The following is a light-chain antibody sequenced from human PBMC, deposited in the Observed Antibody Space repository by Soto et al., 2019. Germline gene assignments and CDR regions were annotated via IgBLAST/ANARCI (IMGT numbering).Light chain of an antibody. Sequence: QSALTQPASVAGSPGQSSTISCTGTSSDVGGYNYVSWYQQHPGKAPKLMIYEFSNRPSGVSTRLSGSKSGNTASLTISGLQAEDEADYYCSSYTSSSTLVVFGGGTKITVL. CDR3: SSYTSSSTLVV. CDR2: EFS. V-gene: IGLV2-14*01. CDR1: SSDVGGYNY. J-gene: IGLJ2*01.